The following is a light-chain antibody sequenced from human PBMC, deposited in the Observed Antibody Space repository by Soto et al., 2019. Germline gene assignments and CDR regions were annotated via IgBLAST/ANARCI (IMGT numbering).Light chain of an antibody. CDR2: KAS. V-gene: IGKV1-5*03. CDR1: QSISSW. Sequence: DIQMTQSPSTLSASVGDRVTITCRARQSISSWLAWYQQKPGQAPKLLIYKASSLESGVPSRFSGSGSETEFTRTISSLQPDDFSTYYCQQYNSLWTFGQGTKVDIK. CDR3: QQYNSLWT. J-gene: IGKJ1*01.